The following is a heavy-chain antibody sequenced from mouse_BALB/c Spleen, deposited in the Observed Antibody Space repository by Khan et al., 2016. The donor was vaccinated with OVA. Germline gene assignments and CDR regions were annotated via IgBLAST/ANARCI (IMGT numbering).Heavy chain of an antibody. CDR2: ISSGGSYT. V-gene: IGHV5-6*01. CDR3: ARLAYYYGSGGFAY. CDR1: GFTFSTYG. J-gene: IGHJ3*01. D-gene: IGHD1-1*01. Sequence: EVKLLESGGDLVKPEGSLKLSCAASGFTFSTYGMSWVRQTPDKRLEWVATISSGGSYTYYPDSVQGRFTISRDNAKNTLYLQMSSLKSEDTAMFYCARLAYYYGSGGFAYWGQGTLVTVSA.